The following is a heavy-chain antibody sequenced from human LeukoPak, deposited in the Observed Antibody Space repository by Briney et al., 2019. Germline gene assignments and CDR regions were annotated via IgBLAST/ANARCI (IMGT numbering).Heavy chain of an antibody. Sequence: ASVKVSCKASGYTFTGYYMHWVRQAPGQGLEWMGWINPNSGGTNFAQKLQGRVTMTTDTSTSTAYMELRSLRSDDTAVYFCARGADTGSYGSLVYFDYRGQGTLVTVSS. V-gene: IGHV1-2*02. J-gene: IGHJ4*02. CDR1: GYTFTGYY. CDR2: INPNSGGT. D-gene: IGHD3-16*01. CDR3: ARGADTGSYGSLVYFDY.